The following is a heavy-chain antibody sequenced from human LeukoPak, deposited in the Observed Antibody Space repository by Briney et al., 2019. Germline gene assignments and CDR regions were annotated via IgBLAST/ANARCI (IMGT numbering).Heavy chain of an antibody. CDR1: GGSFSGYY. D-gene: IGHD3-10*01. CDR3: ARDGGYYYGSGSYPFDS. Sequence: PSKTLSLTCAVYGGSFSGYYWSWIRQPPGKGLEWIGEINHSGSTNYNPSLKSRVTISVDTSKNQFSLKLSSVTAADTAVYYCARDGGYYYGSGSYPFDSWGQGILVTVSS. CDR2: INHSGST. V-gene: IGHV4-34*01. J-gene: IGHJ4*02.